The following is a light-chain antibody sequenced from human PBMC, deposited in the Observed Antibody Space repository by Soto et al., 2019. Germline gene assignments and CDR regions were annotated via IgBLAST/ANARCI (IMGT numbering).Light chain of an antibody. CDR1: QSIRSD. V-gene: IGKV1-39*01. J-gene: IGKJ1*01. CDR2: TTS. Sequence: DIQMTQSPSSLSASGGDRVTMTCRSSQSIRSDVNWYQQRPGKAPKLLIYTTSNLESGVPSRFSGSGSGTDFTLTIGDLQPEDFATYYCQEGFSRPRAFGLGATVEVK. CDR3: QEGFSRPRA.